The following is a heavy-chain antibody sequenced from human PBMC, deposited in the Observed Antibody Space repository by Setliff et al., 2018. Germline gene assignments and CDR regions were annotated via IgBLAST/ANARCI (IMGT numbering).Heavy chain of an antibody. CDR2: IHAGSSNT. V-gene: IGHV1-3*01. Sequence: ASVKVSCKASGFTFRNYAISWVRQAPGQTLEWMGWIHAGSSNTLYSQRFQDRITISRDTSATTVHMELSSLRSDDTAVYYCARMSTSGPHYDYWGQGTAVTVSS. D-gene: IGHD2-8*02. CDR3: ARMSTSGPHYDY. CDR1: GFTFRNYA. J-gene: IGHJ4*03.